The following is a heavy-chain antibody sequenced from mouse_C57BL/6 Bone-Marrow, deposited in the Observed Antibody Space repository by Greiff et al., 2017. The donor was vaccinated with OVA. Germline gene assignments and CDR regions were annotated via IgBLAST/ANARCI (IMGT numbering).Heavy chain of an antibody. Sequence: VQLQQSGAELVRPGASVTLSCKASGYTFTDYEMHWVKQTPVHGLEWIGAIDPETGGTAYNQKFKGKAILTADKSSSTAYMELRSLTSEDSAVYYCTRPYDYGSSYRYFDVWGTGTTVTVSS. J-gene: IGHJ1*03. V-gene: IGHV1-15*01. CDR3: TRPYDYGSSYRYFDV. CDR1: GYTFTDYE. CDR2: IDPETGGT. D-gene: IGHD1-1*01.